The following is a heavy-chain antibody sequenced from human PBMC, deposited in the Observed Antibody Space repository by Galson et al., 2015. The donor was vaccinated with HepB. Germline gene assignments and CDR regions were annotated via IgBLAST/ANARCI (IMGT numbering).Heavy chain of an antibody. D-gene: IGHD4-17*01. J-gene: IGHJ3*02. CDR2: ISYDGSNK. CDR1: GFTFSSYA. V-gene: IGHV3-30-3*01. Sequence: SLRLSCAASGFTFSSYAMHWVRQAPGKGLEWVAVISYDGSNKYYADSVKGRFTISRDNSKNTLYLQMNSLRAEDTAVYCCARVLPSPPEKPYGDYVLGAFDIWGQGTMVTVSS. CDR3: ARVLPSPPEKPYGDYVLGAFDI.